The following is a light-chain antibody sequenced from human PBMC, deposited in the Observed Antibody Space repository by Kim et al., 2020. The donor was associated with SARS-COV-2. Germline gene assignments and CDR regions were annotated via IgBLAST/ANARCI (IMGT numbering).Light chain of an antibody. CDR3: SSYTSSSTYV. Sequence: GPSITISCTGTSSDVGGYNYVSWYQQHPGKAPNLMIYDVSNRPSGVSNRFSGSKSGNTASLTISGLQAEDEADYYCSSYTSSSTYVFGTGTKVTVL. CDR1: SSDVGGYNY. CDR2: DVS. V-gene: IGLV2-14*03. J-gene: IGLJ1*01.